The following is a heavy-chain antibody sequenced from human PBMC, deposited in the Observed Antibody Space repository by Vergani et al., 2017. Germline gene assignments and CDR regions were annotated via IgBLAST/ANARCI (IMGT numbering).Heavy chain of an antibody. D-gene: IGHD1-26*01. V-gene: IGHV1-69*01. Sequence: QVQLVQSGAEVKKPGSSVKVSCKASGGTFSSYAISWVRQASGQGLEWMGGIIPIFGTANYAQKFQGRVTITADESTSTAYMELSSLRSEDTAVYYCASVQVRVVIVGATPDAFDIWGQGTMVTVSS. CDR1: GGTFSSYA. CDR3: ASVQVRVVIVGATPDAFDI. CDR2: IIPIFGTA. J-gene: IGHJ3*02.